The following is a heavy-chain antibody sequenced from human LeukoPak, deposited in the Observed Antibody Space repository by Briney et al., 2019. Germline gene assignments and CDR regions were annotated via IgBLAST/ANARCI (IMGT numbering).Heavy chain of an antibody. J-gene: IGHJ5*02. CDR3: ARDGDRAGNWFDP. D-gene: IGHD1-14*01. CDR2: IYYSGST. V-gene: IGHV4-31*03. Sequence: ASQTLSLTCTVSGGSISSGGYYWSWIRQHPGKGLEWIGYIYYSGSTYYNPSLKSRVTISVDTSKNQFPLKLSSVTAADTAVYYCARDGDRAGNWFDPWGQGTLVTVSS. CDR1: GGSISSGGYY.